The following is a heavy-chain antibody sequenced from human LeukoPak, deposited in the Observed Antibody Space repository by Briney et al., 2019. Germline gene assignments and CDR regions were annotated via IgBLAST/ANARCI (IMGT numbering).Heavy chain of an antibody. Sequence: GGSLRLSCAASGITFSRYVMSWVRQAPGKGLEWVSLISGSGGNTYYADSVKGRFTISRDNSKNTLYLQMYSLRAEDTAVYYCAKDPTDSSGYYLYYFDFWGQGTLVTVSS. CDR3: AKDPTDSSGYYLYYFDF. D-gene: IGHD3-22*01. CDR2: ISGSGGNT. J-gene: IGHJ4*02. V-gene: IGHV3-23*01. CDR1: GITFSRYV.